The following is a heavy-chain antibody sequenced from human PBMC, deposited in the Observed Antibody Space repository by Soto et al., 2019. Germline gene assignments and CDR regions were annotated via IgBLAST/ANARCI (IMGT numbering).Heavy chain of an antibody. CDR2: TYYRSKWYN. CDR1: GDGVSTNGAA. V-gene: IGHV6-1*01. Sequence: PSQTLSLTCAISGDGVSTNGAAWNWIRQSPSRGLEWLGRTYYRSKWYNDYAVSVKSRITINPDTSKSQFSLQLNSVTPEDTAVYYCARDKQDYGNRGIGFDTWGQGILVTVAS. J-gene: IGHJ5*02. CDR3: ARDKQDYGNRGIGFDT. D-gene: IGHD4-17*01.